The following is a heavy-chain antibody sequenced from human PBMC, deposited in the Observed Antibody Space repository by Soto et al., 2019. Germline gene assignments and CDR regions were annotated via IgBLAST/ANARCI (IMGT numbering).Heavy chain of an antibody. CDR1: GGTFSSYA. D-gene: IGHD3-10*01. Sequence: ASVKVSCKASGGTFSSYAISWVRQAPGQGLEWMGGIIPIFGTANYAQKFQGRVTITADESTSTAYMELSSLRSEDTAVYYCARDTRHVTIWEWFYSWGKGNLVTVYS. CDR2: IIPIFGTA. CDR3: ARDTRHVTIWEWFYS. V-gene: IGHV1-69*13. J-gene: IGHJ5*01.